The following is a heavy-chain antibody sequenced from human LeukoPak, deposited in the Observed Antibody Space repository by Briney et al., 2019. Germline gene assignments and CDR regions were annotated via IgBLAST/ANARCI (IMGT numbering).Heavy chain of an antibody. CDR3: AKDRVQQQLVPHYYYYGMDV. D-gene: IGHD6-13*01. CDR1: GFTFSSYG. CDR2: ISYDGSNK. J-gene: IGHJ6*02. V-gene: IGHV3-30*18. Sequence: QSGGSLRLSCAASGFTFSSYGMPWVRQAPGKGLEWVAVISYDGSNKYYADSVKGRFTISRDNSKNTLYLQMNSLRAEDTAVYYCAKDRVQQQLVPHYYYYGMDVWGQGTTVTVSS.